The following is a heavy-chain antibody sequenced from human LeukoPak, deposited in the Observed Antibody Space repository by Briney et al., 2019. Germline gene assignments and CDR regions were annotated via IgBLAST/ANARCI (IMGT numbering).Heavy chain of an antibody. J-gene: IGHJ4*02. Sequence: GGSLRLSCAASGFIFSSYAMSWVRQAPGKGLEWVSTISGSGGSTYYADSVKGRFTISRDNSKNTLYLQMNNLRVEDTAVYYCAKVAEYSSGWCYDYWGQGTLVTVSS. CDR1: GFIFSSYA. V-gene: IGHV3-23*01. CDR3: AKVAEYSSGWCYDY. CDR2: ISGSGGST. D-gene: IGHD6-19*01.